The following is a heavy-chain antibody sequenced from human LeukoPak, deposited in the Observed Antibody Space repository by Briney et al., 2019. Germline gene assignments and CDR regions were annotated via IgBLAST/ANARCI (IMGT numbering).Heavy chain of an antibody. D-gene: IGHD2-2*01. J-gene: IGHJ5*02. V-gene: IGHV1-18*01. CDR1: GYTFTSYG. Sequence: ASVKVSCKASGYTFTSYGISWVRQAPGQGLEWMGWISAYNGNTNYAQKLQGRVTMTEDTSTDTAYMELSSLRSEDTAVYYCATILGYCSSTSCSSRNWFDPWGQGTLVTVSS. CDR2: ISAYNGNT. CDR3: ATILGYCSSTSCSSRNWFDP.